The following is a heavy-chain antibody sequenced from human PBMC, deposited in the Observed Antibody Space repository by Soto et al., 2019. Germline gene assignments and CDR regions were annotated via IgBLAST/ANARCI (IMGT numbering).Heavy chain of an antibody. Sequence: VQLLESGGGLAQPGGSLRLSCAASGFTFSTYTMAWVRQAPGRGPEWVAGVSQDGTAHYADSVKGRFTISRDNSRDTMYLQMITLRVEDTAVYYCAKDIRPDGVWDFDYWGQGTLVTVSS. CDR2: VSQDGTA. V-gene: IGHV3-23*01. J-gene: IGHJ4*02. CDR3: AKDIRPDGVWDFDY. CDR1: GFTFSTYT. D-gene: IGHD4-17*01.